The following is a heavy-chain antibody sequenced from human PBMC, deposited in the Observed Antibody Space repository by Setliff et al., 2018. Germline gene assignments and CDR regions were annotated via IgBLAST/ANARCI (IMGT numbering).Heavy chain of an antibody. CDR2: ISPGNGNT. V-gene: IGHV1-3*01. CDR3: ARIGFGYYSTSGAWYFDN. CDR1: GYSFTSYT. Sequence: ASVKVSCKASGYSFTSYTIHWARPAPGQGLEWMGWISPGNGNTAYSQKIQDRVTITRDTSASTAYMELSSLRSEDTAVYYCARIGFGYYSTSGAWYFDNWGQGTLVTVSS. D-gene: IGHD2-8*01. J-gene: IGHJ4*02.